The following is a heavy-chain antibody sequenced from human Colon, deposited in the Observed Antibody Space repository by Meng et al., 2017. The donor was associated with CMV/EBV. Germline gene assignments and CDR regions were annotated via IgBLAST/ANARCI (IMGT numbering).Heavy chain of an antibody. D-gene: IGHD4-17*01. CDR1: GCSFSSPW. CDR2: IKNKVRGATT. J-gene: IGHJ4*02. Sequence: LSCSGSGCSFSSPWMNGVRQAPGKGLEWVGRIKNKVRGATTDYAAPVKGRFTISRDDSKNMLYLQMDSLKTEDTAVYYCTTEDYGLVDWGQGTLVTVSS. CDR3: TTEDYGLVD. V-gene: IGHV3-15*07.